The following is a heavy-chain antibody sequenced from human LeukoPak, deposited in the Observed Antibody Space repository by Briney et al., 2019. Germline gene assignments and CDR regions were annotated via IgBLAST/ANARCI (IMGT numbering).Heavy chain of an antibody. Sequence: GASVKVSCKASGGTFSSYAINWVRQAPGQGLEWMGGIIPLFGTANYAQKFQGRVTITAVESMSSAYMELSSLRSEDTAVYYCARGWLAETTVVTPYNYWGQGALVTVS. D-gene: IGHD4-23*01. CDR2: IIPLFGTA. CDR3: ARGWLAETTVVTPYNY. CDR1: GGTFSSYA. J-gene: IGHJ4*02. V-gene: IGHV1-69*13.